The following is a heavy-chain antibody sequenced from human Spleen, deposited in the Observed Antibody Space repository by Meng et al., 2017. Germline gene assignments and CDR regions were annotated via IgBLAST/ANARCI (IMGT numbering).Heavy chain of an antibody. Sequence: QVQFVQSGAEVKTPGASVKVSCRASGYTFTAYTIHWLRQAPGRRLEWMGWVNAGNGNTRNSQRFQGRITLTRDTSASTAYMELSSLRSEDSAVYYCARDPTGVGYFDYWGHGSLVTVSS. J-gene: IGHJ4*01. CDR3: ARDPTGVGYFDY. V-gene: IGHV1-3*01. CDR1: GYTFTAYT. CDR2: VNAGNGNT. D-gene: IGHD3-22*01.